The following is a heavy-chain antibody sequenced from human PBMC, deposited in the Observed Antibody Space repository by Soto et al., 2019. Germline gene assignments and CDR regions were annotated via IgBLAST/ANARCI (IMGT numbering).Heavy chain of an antibody. CDR2: IIPILGIA. Sequence: VKVSCKASGGTFSSYTISWVRQAPGQGLEWMGRIIPILGIANYAQKFQGRVTITADKSTSTAYMELSSLRSEDTAVYYCARDRSGYDFGYMAVWGKGTTVTASS. CDR1: GGTFSSYT. D-gene: IGHD5-12*01. J-gene: IGHJ6*03. V-gene: IGHV1-69*10. CDR3: ARDRSGYDFGYMAV.